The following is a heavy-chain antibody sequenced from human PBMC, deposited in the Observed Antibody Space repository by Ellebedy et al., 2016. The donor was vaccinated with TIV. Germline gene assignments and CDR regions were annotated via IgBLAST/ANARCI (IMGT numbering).Heavy chain of an antibody. J-gene: IGHJ5*02. D-gene: IGHD3-22*01. CDR2: MNSDGSST. CDR3: ARDPNYYDSSAYTGWFAP. Sequence: PGGSLRLSCAASGFTFSSYWMHWVRQAPGKGLVWVSRMNSDGSSTSYADSVKGRFTISRDNAKNTLYLQMNSLRAEDTAVYYCARDPNYYDSSAYTGWFAPWGQGTLVTVSS. CDR1: GFTFSSYW. V-gene: IGHV3-74*01.